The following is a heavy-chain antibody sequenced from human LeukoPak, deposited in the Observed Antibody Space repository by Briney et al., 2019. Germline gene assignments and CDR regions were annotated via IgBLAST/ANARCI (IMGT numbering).Heavy chain of an antibody. D-gene: IGHD3-10*01. V-gene: IGHV1-18*01. CDR2: ITAYNDNT. CDR3: ARALLWFGEPSHIDY. Sequence: ASVKVSCKASGYTFTSYGISWVRQAPGQGREWMGWITAYNDNTNYAQKLQGRVTRTTATSTSTAYMELRSLRSDDTAVYYCARALLWFGEPSHIDYWGQGTLVTASS. J-gene: IGHJ4*02. CDR1: GYTFTSYG.